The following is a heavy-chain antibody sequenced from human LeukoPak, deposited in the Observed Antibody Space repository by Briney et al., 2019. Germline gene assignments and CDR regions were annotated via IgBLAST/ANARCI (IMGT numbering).Heavy chain of an antibody. CDR2: IYYSGST. V-gene: IGHV4-39*01. J-gene: IGHJ4*02. CDR1: GGSISSSSYY. CDR3: ARPRDHDSSGYYLY. D-gene: IGHD3-22*01. Sequence: SETLSLTCTVSGGSISSSSYYWGWIRQPPGKGLEWIGSIYYSGSTYYNPSPKSRVTISVDTSKNQFSLKLSSVTAADTAVYYCARPRDHDSSGYYLYWGQGTLVTVSS.